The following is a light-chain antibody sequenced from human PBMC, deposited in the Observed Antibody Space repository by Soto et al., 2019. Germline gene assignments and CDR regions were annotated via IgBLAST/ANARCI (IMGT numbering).Light chain of an antibody. V-gene: IGKV1-13*02. CDR3: QQLKTYPLT. J-gene: IGKJ5*01. CDR2: DAS. Sequence: AIQLTQSPSSLSSSVGDRVSITCRASQGISSALAWYQHKPGKAPKILIYDASSLQSGVPSRFSGSESGTECTLTISSLQPEDVANYDCQQLKTYPLTFGHGTRLEIK. CDR1: QGISSA.